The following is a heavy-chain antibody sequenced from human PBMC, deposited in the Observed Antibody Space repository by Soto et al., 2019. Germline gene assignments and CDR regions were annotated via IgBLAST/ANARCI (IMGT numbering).Heavy chain of an antibody. CDR1: GGSISSSNW. Sequence: QVQLQESGPGLVKPSGTLSLTCAVSGGSISSSNWWSWVRQPPGKGLEWIGEIYHSGSTNYNPSLKSRVTIPVDKSKNQVSVKLSSVTAADTAVYYCARVQVTYYYYYGMDVWGQGTTVTVSS. CDR3: ARVQVTYYYYYGMDV. D-gene: IGHD4-4*01. CDR2: IYHSGST. J-gene: IGHJ6*02. V-gene: IGHV4-4*02.